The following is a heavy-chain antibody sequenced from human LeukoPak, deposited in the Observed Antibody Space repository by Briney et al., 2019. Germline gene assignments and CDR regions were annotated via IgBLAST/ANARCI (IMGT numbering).Heavy chain of an antibody. D-gene: IGHD2-15*01. CDR3: ARGSSIVVVVAALAY. CDR1: GFTFSSYG. CDR2: IWYDGSNK. V-gene: IGHV3-33*01. Sequence: GGSLRLSCAVSGFTFSSYGMHWVRQAPGKGLEWVAVIWYDGSNKYYADSVKGRFTISRDNSKNTLYLQMNSLRAEDTAVYYCARGSSIVVVVAALAYWGQGTLVTVSS. J-gene: IGHJ4*02.